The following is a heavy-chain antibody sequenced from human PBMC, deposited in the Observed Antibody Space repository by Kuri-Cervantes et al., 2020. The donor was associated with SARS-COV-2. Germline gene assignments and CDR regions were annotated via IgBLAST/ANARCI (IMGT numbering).Heavy chain of an antibody. V-gene: IGHV4-59*01. D-gene: IGHD1-26*01. CDR1: GGSISSYY. J-gene: IGHJ4*02. Sequence: SETLSLTCTVSGGSISSYYWSWIRQPAGKGLEWIGYFYYSGITNYNPSLKNRVTMSVDTSKNQFSLNLSSVTAAGTAVYYCARDNILFSGSGFDYWGQGTLVTVSS. CDR2: FYYSGIT. CDR3: ARDNILFSGSGFDY.